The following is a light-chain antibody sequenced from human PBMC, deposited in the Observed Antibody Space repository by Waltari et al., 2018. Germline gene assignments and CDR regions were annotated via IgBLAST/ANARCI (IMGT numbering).Light chain of an antibody. Sequence: SYELTQPPSVSVSPGQTASITCSGDKLGDKYASWYQQKPGQSPVRVIYQDNKRPSGIPERFSGSNSGNTATLAISGTQAMDEADYYCQAWDSSTLWVFGGGTKLTVL. V-gene: IGLV3-1*01. CDR2: QDN. CDR3: QAWDSSTLWV. J-gene: IGLJ3*02. CDR1: KLGDKY.